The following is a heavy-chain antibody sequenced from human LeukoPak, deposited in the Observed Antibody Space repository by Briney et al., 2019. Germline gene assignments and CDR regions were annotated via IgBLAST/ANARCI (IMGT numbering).Heavy chain of an antibody. J-gene: IGHJ4*02. V-gene: IGHV3-53*01. D-gene: IGHD6-13*01. CDR1: GFTVSSNY. Sequence: PGGSLRLSCAASGFTVSSNYMSWVRQAPGKGLEWVSVIYSGGSTYYADSVKGRFTISRDNSKNTLYLQMNSLRAEDTAVYYCARGPSIAAAGTGDYWGQGTLVTVSS. CDR2: IYSGGST. CDR3: ARGPSIAAAGTGDY.